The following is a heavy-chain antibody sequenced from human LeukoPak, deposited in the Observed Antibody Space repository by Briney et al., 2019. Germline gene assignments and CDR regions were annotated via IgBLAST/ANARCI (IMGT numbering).Heavy chain of an antibody. CDR2: IIPIFGTA. CDR1: GGTFSSYA. CDR3: AREIGSRGWYYFDY. J-gene: IGHJ4*02. V-gene: IGHV1-69*05. D-gene: IGHD6-19*01. Sequence: SVRVSCKASGGTFSSYAISWVRQAPGQGLEWMGRIIPIFGTANYAQKFQGRVTITTDESTSTAYMELSSLRSEDTAVYYCAREIGSRGWYYFDYWGQGTLVTVSS.